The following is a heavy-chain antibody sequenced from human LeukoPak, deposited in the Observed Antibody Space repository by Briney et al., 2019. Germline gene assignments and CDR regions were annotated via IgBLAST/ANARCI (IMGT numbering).Heavy chain of an antibody. D-gene: IGHD3-16*01. CDR3: ARDNDRKDDS. V-gene: IGHV3-7*01. CDR2: MNQDGSGK. Sequence: PGGSLRLSCAASGFTFSNYWMTWVRQAPGKGLEWVANMNQDGSGKYYVDSVKGRFAISRDNAKNSLYLQMNNLRVEDTAVYYRARDNDRKDDSWGQGTLVTVSS. CDR1: GFTFSNYW. J-gene: IGHJ5*02.